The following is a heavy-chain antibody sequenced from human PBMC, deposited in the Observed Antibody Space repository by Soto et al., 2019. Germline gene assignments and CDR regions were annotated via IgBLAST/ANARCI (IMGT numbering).Heavy chain of an antibody. D-gene: IGHD5-12*01. J-gene: IGHJ4*02. Sequence: EVQLVESGGGLVQPGRSLRLSCAASGFTFDDYAMHWVRQAPGKGLEWVSGISWSSGSIEYGDSVRGRFTISRDNAKNSRYLQMNSLRPEDTALYFCAKSHIVATLSPANFDYWGQGILVTVSS. CDR2: ISWSSGSI. CDR3: AKSHIVATLSPANFDY. CDR1: GFTFDDYA. V-gene: IGHV3-9*01.